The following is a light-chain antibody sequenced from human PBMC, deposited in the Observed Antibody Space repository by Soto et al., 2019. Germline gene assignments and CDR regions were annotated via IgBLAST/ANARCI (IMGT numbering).Light chain of an antibody. CDR3: QQYNNWPPWT. CDR2: GAS. Sequence: EIVMTQSPATLSGSPGERATLSCRASQSVSSNLAWYQQKPGQAPRLLIYGASTRATGIPARFSGSGSGTEFTLTISSLQSEDFAVYYCQQYNNWPPWTFGQGTKVE. V-gene: IGKV3-15*01. J-gene: IGKJ1*01. CDR1: QSVSSN.